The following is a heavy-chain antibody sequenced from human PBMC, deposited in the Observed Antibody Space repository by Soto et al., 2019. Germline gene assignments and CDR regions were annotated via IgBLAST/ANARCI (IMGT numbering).Heavy chain of an antibody. CDR1: GGCIRSGGYY. J-gene: IGHJ4*02. CDR2: IYYSGST. Sequence: SETMSLTGTVSGGCIRSGGYYWNWMRQHPWKGLEWIRTIYYSGSTYYNPSLKSRVTISVDTSKNQFSLKLSSVTAADTAVYYCARQTDDYGDFVYFDYRGQGTLVTVS. V-gene: IGHV4-39*01. CDR3: ARQTDDYGDFVYFDY. D-gene: IGHD4-17*01.